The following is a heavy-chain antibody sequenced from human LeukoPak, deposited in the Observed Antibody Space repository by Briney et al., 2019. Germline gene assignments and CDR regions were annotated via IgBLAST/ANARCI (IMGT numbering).Heavy chain of an antibody. CDR2: ISGSGGST. D-gene: IGHD6-19*01. CDR1: GFTFGSYA. Sequence: GGSLRLSCAASGFTFGSYAMTWVRQAPGKGLEWVSHISGSGGSTYHADSVKGRFTISRDNSKNTVYLQMNSLRAEDTAVYYCAKTTAGHSSGRDPGWPVDYWGQGTLVAVSS. CDR3: AKTTAGHSSGRDPGWPVDY. V-gene: IGHV3-23*01. J-gene: IGHJ4*02.